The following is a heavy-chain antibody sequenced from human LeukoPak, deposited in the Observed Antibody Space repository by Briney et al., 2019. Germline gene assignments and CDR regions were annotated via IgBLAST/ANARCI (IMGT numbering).Heavy chain of an antibody. J-gene: IGHJ2*01. D-gene: IGHD3-16*01. Sequence: SETLFLTCTVSGGSFSSHYWSWIRQPPGKGLEWIAYIYYSGSTNYNPSLKSRVTISVDTSKSQFSLRLSSVTAADTAVYYCARHSTGGQYWYFDLWGRGTLVTVSS. CDR3: ARHSTGGQYWYFDL. CDR2: IYYSGST. V-gene: IGHV4-59*08. CDR1: GGSFSSHY.